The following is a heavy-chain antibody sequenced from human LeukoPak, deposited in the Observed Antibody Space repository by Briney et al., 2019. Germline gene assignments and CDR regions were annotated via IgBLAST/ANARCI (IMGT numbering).Heavy chain of an antibody. J-gene: IGHJ4*02. D-gene: IGHD2-15*01. Sequence: PSETLSLTCTVSGGSISSGGYYWSWIRQHPGKGLEWIGYIYYSGSTYYNPSLKSRVTISVDTSKNQFSLKLSSVTAADAAVYYCAMHGGWSFDYWGQGTLVTVSS. CDR3: AMHGGWSFDY. CDR2: IYYSGST. CDR1: GGSISSGGYY. V-gene: IGHV4-31*03.